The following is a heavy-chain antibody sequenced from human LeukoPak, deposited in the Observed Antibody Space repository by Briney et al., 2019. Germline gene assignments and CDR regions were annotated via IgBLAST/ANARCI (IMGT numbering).Heavy chain of an antibody. CDR2: IYHSGST. J-gene: IGHJ4*02. Sequence: SETLSLTCTVSGYSISSGYYWGWVRQPPGKGLEWIGSIYHSGSTYYNPSLKSRVTISVDTSKNQFSLKLSSVTAADTAVYYCAREVSDYDILTGWIDYWGQGALVSVSS. D-gene: IGHD3-9*01. V-gene: IGHV4-38-2*02. CDR3: AREVSDYDILTGWIDY. CDR1: GYSISSGYY.